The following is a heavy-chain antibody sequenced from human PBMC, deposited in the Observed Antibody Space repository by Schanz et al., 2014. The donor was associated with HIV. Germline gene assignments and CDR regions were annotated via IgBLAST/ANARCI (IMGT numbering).Heavy chain of an antibody. J-gene: IGHJ4*02. Sequence: QVQLQESGPGLVKSSQTLSLTCLVSGASVSRGAYYWTWIRQPPGKGLEWIGDIYYGGSSHYNSSLKSRATISLDTSKKQFSRMLSSVTAADTAVYFCARGRRSSSWSPATSHFDYWGQGTLVTVSS. CDR2: IYYGGSS. V-gene: IGHV4-30-4*08. CDR3: ARGRRSSSWSPATSHFDY. D-gene: IGHD6-13*01. CDR1: GASVSRGAYY.